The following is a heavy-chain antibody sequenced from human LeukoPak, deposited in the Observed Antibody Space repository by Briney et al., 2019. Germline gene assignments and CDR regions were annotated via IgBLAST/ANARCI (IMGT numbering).Heavy chain of an antibody. J-gene: IGHJ4*02. V-gene: IGHV3-7*02. CDR2: IKEDGGEI. CDR1: GFTFSNYC. D-gene: IGHD2-15*01. CDR3: GTRDGGGWWSIDH. Sequence: GGSLRLSCAASGFTFSNYCMNWVRQAPGKGLEWVASIKEDGGEIQYVDSVKGRFTISRDNAKNSLYLQLNSLRAEDTAVYYCGTRDGGGWWSIDHWGQGTLLTVSS.